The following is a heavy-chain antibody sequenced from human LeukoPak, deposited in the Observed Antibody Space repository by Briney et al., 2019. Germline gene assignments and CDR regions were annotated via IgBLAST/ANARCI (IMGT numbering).Heavy chain of an antibody. CDR1: GFPFSSYE. J-gene: IGHJ6*03. Sequence: GGPLTLFCAACGFPFSSYEMNWVRQAPGKGLEGVSYISSSGSTIYYASSVKGRFTFSRDNAKNSLYLQMTSLRAEATALYFCARDATTEPGTVYMDVWGKGTTVTISS. D-gene: IGHD6-13*01. V-gene: IGHV3-48*03. CDR3: ARDATTEPGTVYMDV. CDR2: ISSSGSTI.